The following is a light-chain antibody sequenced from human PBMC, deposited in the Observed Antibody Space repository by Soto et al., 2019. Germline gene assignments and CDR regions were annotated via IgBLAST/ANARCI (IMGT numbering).Light chain of an antibody. Sequence: IVLTQSPGTLSLSPGERATLSXRAGQSVGSNYLAWYQQKPGQAPRXXIYAASSRATGIPDRFSGSGSGTDFTLTIDGLEPEDFVVYYCQQYGYSPITFGQGTRLEIK. V-gene: IGKV3-20*01. CDR1: QSVGSNY. J-gene: IGKJ5*01. CDR3: QQYGYSPIT. CDR2: AAS.